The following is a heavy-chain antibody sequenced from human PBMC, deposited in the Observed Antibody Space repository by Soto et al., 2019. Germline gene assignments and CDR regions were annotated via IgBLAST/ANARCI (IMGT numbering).Heavy chain of an antibody. CDR1: GGSISRGDYY. CDR3: ARAGSREYYFDX. V-gene: IGHV4-30-4*01. D-gene: IGHD3-10*01. J-gene: IGHJ4*02. Sequence: PSETLSLTCTVSGGSISRGDYYWSWIRQPPGKGLEWIGYIYYSGSTYYNPSLKSRVTISVDTSKNQFSLKLSSVTAADTAVYYCARAGSREYYFDXWGQGTLVTVSS. CDR2: IYYSGST.